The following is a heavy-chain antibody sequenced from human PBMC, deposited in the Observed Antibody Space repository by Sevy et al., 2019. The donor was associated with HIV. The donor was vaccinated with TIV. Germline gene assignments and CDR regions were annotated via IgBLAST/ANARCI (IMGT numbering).Heavy chain of an antibody. CDR3: TTERIAGAQTWFDP. J-gene: IGHJ5*02. D-gene: IGHD6-19*01. CDR1: GFTFSNAS. Sequence: GGSLRLSCAASGFTFSNASMSWVRQAPGKGLEWVGRLKSKTDGGTTDHAAPVKGRFTISSDDSKNKWYLQMNSLKTEDTDAYYCTTERIAGAQTWFDPWGQGTLVTVSS. V-gene: IGHV3-15*01. CDR2: LKSKTDGGTT.